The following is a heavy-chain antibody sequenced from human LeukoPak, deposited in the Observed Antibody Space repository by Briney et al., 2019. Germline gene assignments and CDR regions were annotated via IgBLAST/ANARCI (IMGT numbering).Heavy chain of an antibody. Sequence: GGSLRLSCAASGFTFSSYGMHWVRQAPGKGLEWVAVIWYDGSNKYYADSVKGRFTISRDNSKNTLYLQMNSLRAEDTAVYYCAKCASYYDSSGYYGYWGQGTLVTVSS. V-gene: IGHV3-33*06. CDR2: IWYDGSNK. CDR3: AKCASYYDSSGYYGY. J-gene: IGHJ4*02. CDR1: GFTFSSYG. D-gene: IGHD3-22*01.